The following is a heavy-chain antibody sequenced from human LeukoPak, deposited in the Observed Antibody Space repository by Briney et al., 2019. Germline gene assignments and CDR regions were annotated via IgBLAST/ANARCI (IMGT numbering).Heavy chain of an antibody. CDR1: GYTFTSYG. D-gene: IGHD2-21*02. V-gene: IGHV1-18*01. Sequence: ASVKVSCKASGYTFTSYGISWVRQAPGQGLEWMEWISAYNGNANYAQKLQGRVTMTTDTSTSTAYMELRSLRSDDTAVYYCASGYCGGDCYNPFDYWGQGTLVTVSS. CDR3: ASGYCGGDCYNPFDY. CDR2: ISAYNGNA. J-gene: IGHJ4*02.